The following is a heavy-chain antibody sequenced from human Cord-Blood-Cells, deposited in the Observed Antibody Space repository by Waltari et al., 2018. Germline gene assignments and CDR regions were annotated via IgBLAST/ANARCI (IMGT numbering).Heavy chain of an antibody. Sequence: QVQLVQSGAEVKKPGASVKVSCKVSGYTLTELSMHWVRQAPGKGLEWMGGFKPEDGETIYAQKFQGRVTMTEDTSTDTAYMELSSLRAEDTAVYYCATDNWVVGATNAFDIWGQGTMVTVSS. J-gene: IGHJ3*02. D-gene: IGHD1-26*01. V-gene: IGHV1-24*01. CDR1: GYTLTELS. CDR3: ATDNWVVGATNAFDI. CDR2: FKPEDGET.